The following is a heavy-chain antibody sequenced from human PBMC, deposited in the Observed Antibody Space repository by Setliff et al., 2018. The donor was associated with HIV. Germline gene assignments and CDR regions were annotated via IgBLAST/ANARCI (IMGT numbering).Heavy chain of an antibody. D-gene: IGHD2-8*02. J-gene: IGHJ3*02. CDR1: GGSISSGIYY. CDR3: ARAPTGVTNAFNI. CDR2: VYTTGGT. Sequence: TLSLTCTVSGGSISSGIYYWIWIRQPAGKGLEWIGHVYTTGGTNYNPSLESRLTISVDTSRNQFSLRLSSVTAADTAVYYCARAPTGVTNAFNIWGQGTMVTVSS. V-gene: IGHV4-61*09.